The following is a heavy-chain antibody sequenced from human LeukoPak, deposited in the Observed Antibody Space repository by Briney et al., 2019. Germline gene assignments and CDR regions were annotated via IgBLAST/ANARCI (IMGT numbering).Heavy chain of an antibody. Sequence: PGGSLRLSCVASGFTFTSDAMNWVRQAPGKVLEWVSSTVSRGTTQYADSVKGRFTVSRDTSKNTLYLQMNSLRADDTAVYYCAKCSTSAYTTGWCNWIDPWGQGTLVTVSS. D-gene: IGHD6-19*01. CDR1: GFTFTSDA. CDR2: TVSRGTT. J-gene: IGHJ5*02. V-gene: IGHV3-23*01. CDR3: AKCSTSAYTTGWCNWIDP.